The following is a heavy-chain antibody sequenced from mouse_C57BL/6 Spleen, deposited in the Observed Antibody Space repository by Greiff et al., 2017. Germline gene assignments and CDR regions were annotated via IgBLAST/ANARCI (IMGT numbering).Heavy chain of an antibody. Sequence: EVQLQHSGPELVKPGASVKIPCKASGYTFTDYNMDWVKQSHGKSLEWIGDINPNNGGTIYNQKFKGKATLTVDKSSSTAYMELRSLTSEDTEVDYCARETAQAGGYNFDNGGQGTTLTVSS. J-gene: IGHJ2*01. CDR1: GYTFTDYN. CDR3: ARETAQAGGYNFDN. D-gene: IGHD3-2*02. V-gene: IGHV1-18*01. CDR2: INPNNGGT.